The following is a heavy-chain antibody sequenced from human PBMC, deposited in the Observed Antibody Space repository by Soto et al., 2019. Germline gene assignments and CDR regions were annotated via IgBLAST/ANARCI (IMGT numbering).Heavy chain of an antibody. V-gene: IGHV3-7*01. CDR2: INQDGSEK. J-gene: IGHJ4*02. D-gene: IGHD6-13*01. CDR3: ALEGGALSTSWSPGYFDY. Sequence: EVQLVESGGGLVQPGGSLRLSCAASGFTFSNYWMTWVRQAPGKGLEWVANINQDGSEKYYVDSVKGRFTISRDNAKKSLYLQMSSLRVADTAVFYGALEGGALSTSWSPGYFDYWGQGTLLTVSS. CDR1: GFTFSNYW.